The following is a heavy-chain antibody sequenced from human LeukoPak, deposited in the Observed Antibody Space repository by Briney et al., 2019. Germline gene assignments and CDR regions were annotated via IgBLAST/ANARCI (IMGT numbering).Heavy chain of an antibody. D-gene: IGHD6-13*01. CDR2: IYYSGST. CDR3: AAGYSSSWYIFDP. CDR1: GGSVSSGSYY. Sequence: SETLSLTCTVSGGSVSSGSYYWSWIRQPPGKGLEWIGYIYYSGSTNYNPSLKSRVTISVDTSKNQFSLKLSSVTAADTAVYYCAAGYSSSWYIFDPWGQGTLVTVSS. V-gene: IGHV4-61*01. J-gene: IGHJ5*02.